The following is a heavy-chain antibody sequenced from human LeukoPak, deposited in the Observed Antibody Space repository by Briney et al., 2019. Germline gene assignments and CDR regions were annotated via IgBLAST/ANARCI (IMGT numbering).Heavy chain of an antibody. Sequence: GGSLRLSCTASGFTFGDYAMTWVRQAPGKGLEWVGFIRSKVYGGTPEYAASVKGRFTISRDDSKGIAYPQMNSLKTEDTAVYYCTRDQTPYYWGQGTLVTVSS. CDR2: IRSKVYGGTP. CDR1: GFTFGDYA. J-gene: IGHJ4*02. V-gene: IGHV3-49*04. CDR3: TRDQTPYY.